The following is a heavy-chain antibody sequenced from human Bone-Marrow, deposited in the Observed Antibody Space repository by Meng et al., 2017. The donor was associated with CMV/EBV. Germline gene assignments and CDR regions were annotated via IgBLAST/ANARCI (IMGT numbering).Heavy chain of an antibody. J-gene: IGHJ6*02. V-gene: IGHV3-7*01. D-gene: IGHD2-2*01. CDR1: GFTFSSYW. CDR3: ARDYCSSASCYYYYYYGMDV. Sequence: GGPLRLSCAASGFTFSSYWMTWVRQAPGKGLEWVANIKQDGSEKYYVDSVKGRFTISKDSAKNSLYLQMNSLRAEDTAVYYCARDYCSSASCYYYYYYGMDVWGQGTTVTVSS. CDR2: IKQDGSEK.